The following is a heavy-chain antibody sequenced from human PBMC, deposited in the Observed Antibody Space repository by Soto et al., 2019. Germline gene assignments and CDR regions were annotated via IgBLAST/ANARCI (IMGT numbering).Heavy chain of an antibody. J-gene: IGHJ4*02. Sequence: ASVKVSCKASGYTFTSYGISWVRQAPGQGLEWMGWIGAYNGNTNYAQKLQGRVTMTTDTSTSTAYMELRSLRSDDTAVYYCARDNWEWELLLFDYWGQGTLVTVSS. D-gene: IGHD1-26*01. V-gene: IGHV1-18*04. CDR2: IGAYNGNT. CDR3: ARDNWEWELLLFDY. CDR1: GYTFTSYG.